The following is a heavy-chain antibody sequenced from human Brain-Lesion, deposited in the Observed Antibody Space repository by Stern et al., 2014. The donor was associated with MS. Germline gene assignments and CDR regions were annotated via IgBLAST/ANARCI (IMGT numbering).Heavy chain of an antibody. J-gene: IGHJ5*01. D-gene: IGHD3-10*01. CDR2: VNNEGRRT. CDR3: ARGERWFDS. Sequence: EVQLVESGGGLVQPGGALRLSCAASGFTFSNFWMHWGRQAPGKGLVVVSRVNNEGRRTSYADSVKGRFTMSRDNAKNTLYLQMNSLRVEDTAIYYCARGERWFDSWGQGTLVTVSS. CDR1: GFTFSNFW. V-gene: IGHV3-74*02.